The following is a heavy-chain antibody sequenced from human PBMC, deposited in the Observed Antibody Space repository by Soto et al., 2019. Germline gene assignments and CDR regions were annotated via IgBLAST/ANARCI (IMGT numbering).Heavy chain of an antibody. CDR2: ISYDGSNK. CDR3: AKPPGDSSGYHRDY. V-gene: IGHV3-30*18. J-gene: IGHJ4*02. D-gene: IGHD3-22*01. Sequence: GGSLRLSCAASGFPFSSYGMHWVRQAPGKGLEWVAVISYDGSNKYYADSVKGRFTISRDNSKNTLYLQMNSLRAEDTAVYYCAKPPGDSSGYHRDYWGQGTLVTVSS. CDR1: GFPFSSYG.